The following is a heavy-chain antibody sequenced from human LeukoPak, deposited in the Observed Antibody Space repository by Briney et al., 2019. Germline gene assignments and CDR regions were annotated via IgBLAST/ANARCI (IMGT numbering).Heavy chain of an antibody. CDR2: IHHSGST. V-gene: IGHV4-34*01. CDR3: ARAVGYDFWSGYYRSYYYYMDV. Sequence: NPSETLSLTSAVYGGSFSGYYWSWVRQPPGKGLEWIGEIHHSGSTNYNPSLKSRVTISVDTSKSQFSLKLSSVTAADTAVYYCARAVGYDFWSGYYRSYYYYMDVWGKGTTVTVSS. D-gene: IGHD3-3*01. CDR1: GGSFSGYY. J-gene: IGHJ6*03.